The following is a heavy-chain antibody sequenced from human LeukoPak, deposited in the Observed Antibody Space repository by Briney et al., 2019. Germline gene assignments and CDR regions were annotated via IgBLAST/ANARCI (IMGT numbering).Heavy chain of an antibody. CDR3: AGHRGYYPPDY. CDR1: GESFSGFY. Sequence: SETLSLTCAVYGESFSGFYWSWIRQPPGEGLEWIGEINHRGSTNYNPSLKSRVTISVDTSKNQFSLKLNSVTAADTAVYYCAGHRGYYPPDYWGQGTLVTVSS. D-gene: IGHD1-26*01. J-gene: IGHJ4*02. CDR2: INHRGST. V-gene: IGHV4-34*01.